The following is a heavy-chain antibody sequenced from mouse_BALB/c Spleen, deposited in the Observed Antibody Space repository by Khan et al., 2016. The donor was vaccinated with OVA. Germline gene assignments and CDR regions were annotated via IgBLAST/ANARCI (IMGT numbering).Heavy chain of an antibody. CDR3: ARGNYYGYYFDY. CDR2: ISYSGVT. Sequence: EVKLEESGPGLVKPSQSLSLTCTVTGYSITSGYAWNWIRQFPGNKLEWMGYISYSGVTSYTPSLTSRISITRDTSKNQFFLQLNSVTTEDTATYYCARGNYYGYYFDYWGQGTTLTVSS. V-gene: IGHV3-2*02. D-gene: IGHD1-1*01. CDR1: GYSITSGYA. J-gene: IGHJ2*01.